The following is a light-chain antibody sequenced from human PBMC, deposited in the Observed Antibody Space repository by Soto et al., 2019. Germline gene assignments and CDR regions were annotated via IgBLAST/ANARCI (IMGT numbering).Light chain of an antibody. J-gene: IGKJ1*01. CDR3: QQYGSSPPWT. V-gene: IGKV3-20*01. CDR2: GAS. Sequence: EIVLTQSPGTLSLSPGERATLSCRASQSVSSSYLAWYQPKPGQAPRLLIYGASSSATGIPDRFSGSGSGTDFTLTISRLEPEDFAVYYCQQYGSSPPWTCGQGTKVEIK. CDR1: QSVSSSY.